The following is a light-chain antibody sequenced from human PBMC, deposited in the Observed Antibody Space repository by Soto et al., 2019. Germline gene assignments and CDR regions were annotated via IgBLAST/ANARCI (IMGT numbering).Light chain of an antibody. J-gene: IGKJ3*01. CDR1: QSVSSSY. V-gene: IGKV3D-20*01. CDR2: DAS. Sequence: EIVLTQSPATLSLSPGKRATLSCGASQSVSSSYLAWYQQKPGLAPRLLIYDASSRAAGIPDRFSGSGSGTDFTLTISRLEPEDFAMYYCQQHGSSPFTFGPGTKVDIK. CDR3: QQHGSSPFT.